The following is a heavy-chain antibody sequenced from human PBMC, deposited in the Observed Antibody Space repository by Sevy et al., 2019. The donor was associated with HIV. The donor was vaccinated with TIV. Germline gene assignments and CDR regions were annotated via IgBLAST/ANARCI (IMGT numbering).Heavy chain of an antibody. J-gene: IGHJ5*02. D-gene: IGHD1-26*01. CDR3: ARDRSGSYHVSDNWFDP. CDR2: IESDGSST. CDR1: GFTFSSYW. Sequence: GGSLRLSCAASGFTFSSYWMHWVRQVPGKGLVWVSRIESDGSSTSYADSVKGRFTISRDNAKNTLYVQMNSLRDEDTAVYYCARDRSGSYHVSDNWFDPWGQGTLVTVSS. V-gene: IGHV3-74*01.